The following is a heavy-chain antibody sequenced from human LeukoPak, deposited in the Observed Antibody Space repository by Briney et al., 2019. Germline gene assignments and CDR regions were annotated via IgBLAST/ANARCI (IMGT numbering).Heavy chain of an antibody. CDR2: INPSDGST. CDR3: ARWAGAYTHPYDY. J-gene: IGHJ4*02. V-gene: IGHV1-46*01. CDR1: GYTFTTYY. D-gene: IGHD3-16*01. Sequence: ASVKVSCKASGYTFTTYYIHWVRQAPGQGLEWMGIINPSDGSTSYAQKFQGRVTMTRDTSTSTVYMELSSLRSEDTAVYYCARWAGAYTHPYDYWGQGTLVTVS.